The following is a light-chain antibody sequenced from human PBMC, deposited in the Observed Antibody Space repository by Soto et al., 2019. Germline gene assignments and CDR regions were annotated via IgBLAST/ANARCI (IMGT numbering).Light chain of an antibody. J-gene: IGKJ1*01. CDR2: GAS. Sequence: EIVMTQSPASLSVSPGERANLXCRASQSVSSNLAWYQQKPGQAPRLVIYGASTRAHGSPARFSGSGSETEFTRTISSLQSEDFAVYYGQQYNNWPWTFGQGTKVDIK. CDR1: QSVSSN. CDR3: QQYNNWPWT. V-gene: IGKV3-15*01.